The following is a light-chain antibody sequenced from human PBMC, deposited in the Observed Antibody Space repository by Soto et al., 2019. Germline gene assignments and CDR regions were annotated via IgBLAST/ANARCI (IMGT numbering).Light chain of an antibody. Sequence: LTQSPGTLSLSPGERATVSCRASQSVNSNYLVWYQQKPGQAPRLLIYGASIRATGIPDRFSGSGSGTDFTLTVSRLEPEDFAVYYCQQYGSSSWTFGQGTKVDI. CDR1: QSVNSNY. CDR2: GAS. V-gene: IGKV3-20*01. CDR3: QQYGSSSWT. J-gene: IGKJ1*01.